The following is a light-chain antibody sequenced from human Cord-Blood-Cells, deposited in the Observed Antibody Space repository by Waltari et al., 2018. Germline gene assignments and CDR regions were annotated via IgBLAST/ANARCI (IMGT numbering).Light chain of an antibody. Sequence: QSALTQPASVSGSPGQSITISCTGTSSDVGSYNLVSWYQQHPGKDPKLMIYEVSKRPSWVSNRFSGSKSGNTASLTISGLQAEDEADYYCCSYAGSSTYVFGTGTKVTVL. CDR2: EVS. V-gene: IGLV2-23*02. J-gene: IGLJ1*01. CDR3: CSYAGSSTYV. CDR1: SSDVGSYNL.